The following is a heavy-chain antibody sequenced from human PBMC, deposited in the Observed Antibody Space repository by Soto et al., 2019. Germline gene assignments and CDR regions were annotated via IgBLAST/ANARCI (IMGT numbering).Heavy chain of an antibody. V-gene: IGHV3-23*01. CDR3: ATEASVPSFGDFWFFDL. Sequence: EVQLLESGGGLVQPGGSLRLSCDGSGFTFPNYGMTWVRQAPGQGLEWVSSVSGDGFTAYYADSVKGRFTISRDNSKNTVYVQMTRLRAEDTAVYYCATEASVPSFGDFWFFDLWGRGTPVTVSS. CDR1: GFTFPNYG. J-gene: IGHJ2*01. CDR2: VSGDGFTA. D-gene: IGHD3-16*01.